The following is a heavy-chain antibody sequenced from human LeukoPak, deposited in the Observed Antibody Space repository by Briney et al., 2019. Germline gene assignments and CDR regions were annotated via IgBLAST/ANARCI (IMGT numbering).Heavy chain of an antibody. J-gene: IGHJ4*02. CDR1: GFTFSQYW. CDR2: IRQDGHEN. Sequence: PGGSLRLSCAASGFTFSQYWMSWVRQAPGKGLEWVANIRQDGHENYYADSVKGRFSISRDNAENSVFLQMNNLRAEDTAIYYCARVGSRYCSGANCYDGFWGQGTLVSVSS. D-gene: IGHD2-15*01. V-gene: IGHV3-7*04. CDR3: ARVGSRYCSGANCYDGF.